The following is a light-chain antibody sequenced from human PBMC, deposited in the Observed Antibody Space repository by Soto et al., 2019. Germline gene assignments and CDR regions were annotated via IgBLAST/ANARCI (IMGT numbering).Light chain of an antibody. V-gene: IGKV3-15*01. Sequence: EIVMTQSPATLSVSPGERATLSCRASQSVSSNLAWYQQKPGQTPRLLIYDTSTRATGVPARFSGSRSGTEFTLTINSLQSEDFAVYYCQQYNNWPPLTFGQGTRLEIK. CDR3: QQYNNWPPLT. CDR1: QSVSSN. CDR2: DTS. J-gene: IGKJ5*01.